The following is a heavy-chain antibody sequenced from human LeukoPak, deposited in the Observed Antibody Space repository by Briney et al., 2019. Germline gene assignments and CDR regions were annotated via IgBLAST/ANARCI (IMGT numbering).Heavy chain of an antibody. Sequence: GRSLRLSCAASGFTFSSYDKHWVRQAPGKGLEWVAVISYDGNDKHYADSVKGRFTISRDNSKNTLYLQMNSLRVEDTAVYYCAKDQYDYVRGEFDYWGQGTLVTVSS. J-gene: IGHJ4*02. CDR3: AKDQYDYVRGEFDY. V-gene: IGHV3-30*18. CDR1: GFTFSSYD. D-gene: IGHD3-16*01. CDR2: ISYDGNDK.